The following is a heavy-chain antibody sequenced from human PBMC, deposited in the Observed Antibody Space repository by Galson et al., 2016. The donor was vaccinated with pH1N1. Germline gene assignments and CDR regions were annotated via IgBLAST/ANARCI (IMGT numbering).Heavy chain of an antibody. CDR1: GFTFSSYW. Sequence: SLRLSCAASGFTFSSYWMRWVRQAPGKGLEYVSSISTSSGTTYYGDSVRGRFTISRDNSKNTVYLQMNSLRAEDTAIYYCTKARVGNYYFDYWGQGSLVTVSS. CDR2: ISTSSGTT. CDR3: TKARVGNYYFDY. J-gene: IGHJ4*02. D-gene: IGHD1-7*01. V-gene: IGHV3-23*01.